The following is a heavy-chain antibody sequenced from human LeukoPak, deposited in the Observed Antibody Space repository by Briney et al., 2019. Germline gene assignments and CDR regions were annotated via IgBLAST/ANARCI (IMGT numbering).Heavy chain of an antibody. CDR3: ARRDFTSEHFDN. CDR1: GFNFTTYW. J-gene: IGHJ4*02. Sequence: GESLKISCKGSGFNFTTYWIGWVRQMPGRGLEWMGIIYPGDSDTRYSPSFQGQVTISADKSISTAYLQWSSLKASDTAMYHCARRDFTSEHFDNWGQGTLVTLSS. V-gene: IGHV5-51*01. CDR2: IYPGDSDT. D-gene: IGHD1-14*01.